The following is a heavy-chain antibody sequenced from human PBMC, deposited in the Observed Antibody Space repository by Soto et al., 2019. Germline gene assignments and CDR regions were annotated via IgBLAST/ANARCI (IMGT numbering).Heavy chain of an antibody. CDR1: GFTFSSYA. CDR3: AREGSGWSSIDY. J-gene: IGHJ4*02. CDR2: ISYDGSNK. V-gene: IGHV3-30-3*01. D-gene: IGHD6-19*01. Sequence: LRLSCAASGFTFSSYAMHWVRQAPGKGLEWVAVISYDGSNKYYADSVKGRFTISRDNSKNTLYLQMNSLRAEDTAVYYCAREGSGWSSIDYWGQGTLVTVSS.